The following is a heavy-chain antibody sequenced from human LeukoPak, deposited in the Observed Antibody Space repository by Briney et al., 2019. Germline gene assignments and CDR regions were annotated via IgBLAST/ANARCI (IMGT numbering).Heavy chain of an antibody. Sequence: VKVSCKASGYTFTGYYMHWVRQAPGQGLEWMGWINPNSGGTNYAQKFQGRVTMTRDTSISTAYMELSRLRSDDTAVYYCASDPSVGATIFDYWGQGTLVTVSS. V-gene: IGHV1-2*02. CDR2: INPNSGGT. D-gene: IGHD1-26*01. CDR3: ASDPSVGATIFDY. CDR1: GYTFTGYY. J-gene: IGHJ4*02.